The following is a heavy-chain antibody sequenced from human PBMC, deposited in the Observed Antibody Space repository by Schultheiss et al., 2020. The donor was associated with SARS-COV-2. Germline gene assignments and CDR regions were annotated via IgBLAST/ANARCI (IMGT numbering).Heavy chain of an antibody. J-gene: IGHJ4*02. Sequence: GGSLRLSCAASGFTFSSYSMNWVRQAPGKGLEWVSAISGSGGSTYYADSVKGRFTISRDNSKNTLYLQMNSLRAEDTAVYYCASVWGIVIVPAAIDSWGQGTLVTVSS. CDR1: GFTFSSYS. CDR3: ASVWGIVIVPAAIDS. CDR2: ISGSGGST. D-gene: IGHD2-2*02. V-gene: IGHV3-23*01.